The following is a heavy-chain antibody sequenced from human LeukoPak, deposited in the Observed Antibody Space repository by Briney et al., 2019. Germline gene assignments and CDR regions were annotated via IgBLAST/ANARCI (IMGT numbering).Heavy chain of an antibody. D-gene: IGHD1-1*01. V-gene: IGHV1-2*02. CDR2: INPNSGGK. J-gene: IGHJ4*02. CDR1: GYTFTGYY. CDR3: ACRGGTSAPYYFDY. Sequence: ASVKVSCKASGYTFTGYYMHWVRQAPGQGLEWMGWINPNSGGKNYAQKFQGRVTMTRDTSISTAYMELSRLRSDDTAVYYCACRGGTSAPYYFDYWGQGTLVTVSS.